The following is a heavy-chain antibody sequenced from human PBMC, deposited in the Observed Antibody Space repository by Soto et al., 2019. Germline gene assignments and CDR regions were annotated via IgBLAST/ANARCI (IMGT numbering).Heavy chain of an antibody. CDR3: VKRSPGTMLDN. V-gene: IGHV4-39*01. CDR1: GGSITSSNFY. CDR2: LYSGGSA. Sequence: AGTLSLTCTVSGGSITSSNFYWGWVRQPPGKVLEWIGTLYSGGSAYYNASLKSRVAMSVDTSKNQFSLKVTSVTAADTAVYYCVKRSPGTMLDNWGQGTLVTVSS. J-gene: IGHJ4*02.